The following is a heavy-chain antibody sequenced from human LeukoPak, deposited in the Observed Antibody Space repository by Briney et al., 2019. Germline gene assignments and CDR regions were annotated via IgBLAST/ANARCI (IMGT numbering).Heavy chain of an antibody. D-gene: IGHD5-18*01. CDR1: SGSIFSSNW. CDR3: ARSPTKRVTEDY. Sequence: SETLSLTCAVSSGSIFSSNWWSWVRQPPGKGLEWIGPIFHSGSTSYSPSLKSRVTISVDKSKNQFSLKLISVTAADTAVYCARSPTKRVTEDYWGQGTLVTVSS. V-gene: IGHV4-4*02. J-gene: IGHJ4*02. CDR2: IFHSGST.